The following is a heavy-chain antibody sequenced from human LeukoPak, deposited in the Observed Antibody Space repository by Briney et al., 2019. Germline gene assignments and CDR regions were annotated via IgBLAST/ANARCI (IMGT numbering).Heavy chain of an antibody. D-gene: IGHD3-22*01. CDR3: AREYYYNSSGYGASRY. J-gene: IGHJ4*02. Sequence: GGSLRLSCAASGFPFTDYWMSWVRQAPGKGLEWVANIKEDGSEKYYVDSVKGRFTISRDNAKNSLYLQMNILRAEDTAVYYCAREYYYNSSGYGASRYWGQGTLVTVSP. CDR2: IKEDGSEK. CDR1: GFPFTDYW. V-gene: IGHV3-7*05.